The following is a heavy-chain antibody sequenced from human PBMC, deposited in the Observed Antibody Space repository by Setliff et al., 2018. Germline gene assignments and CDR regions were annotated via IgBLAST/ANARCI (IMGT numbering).Heavy chain of an antibody. V-gene: IGHV4-39*02. CDR2: ISHSANK. CDR1: GGSISDNNYY. CDR3: ARDSRLGYSGYDCVFDY. Sequence: SETLSLTCTVSGGSISDNNYYWGWIRQSPGKELEGIGGISHSANKYYNPSFRTGVTISVDMSKNQFFLNLDPVTAADTALYYCARDSRLGYSGYDCVFDYWGQGMLVTVSS. D-gene: IGHD5-12*01. J-gene: IGHJ4*02.